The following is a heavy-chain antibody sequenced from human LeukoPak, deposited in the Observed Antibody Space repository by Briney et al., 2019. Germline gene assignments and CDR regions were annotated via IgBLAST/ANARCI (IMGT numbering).Heavy chain of an antibody. J-gene: IGHJ4*02. CDR2: LIPIPGIA. CDR1: GGTFSSYV. D-gene: IGHD4-17*01. CDR3: SRRTVTVDY. V-gene: IGHV1-69*04. Sequence: SVKVSCKASGGTFSSYVITWVRQAPGQGLEWMGRLIPIPGIANYAQKFQGRVTITADKSAATAYMEVSSLTSEDTAVYYCSRRTVTVDYWGQGTLVTVSS.